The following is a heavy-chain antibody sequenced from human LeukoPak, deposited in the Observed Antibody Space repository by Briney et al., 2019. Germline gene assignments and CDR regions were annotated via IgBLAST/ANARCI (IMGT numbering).Heavy chain of an antibody. Sequence: ASVKVSCKASGYTFTGYYMHWVRQAPGQGLEWMGWINPNSGGTNYAQKFQGRVTMTRDTSISTAYMELSRLRSDDTAVYYCARGGSRYCSGGSCYGVLPVDRKLREREFDYWGQGTLVTVSS. CDR1: GYTFTGYY. D-gene: IGHD2-15*01. CDR2: INPNSGGT. J-gene: IGHJ4*02. CDR3: ARGGSRYCSGGSCYGVLPVDRKLREREFDY. V-gene: IGHV1-2*02.